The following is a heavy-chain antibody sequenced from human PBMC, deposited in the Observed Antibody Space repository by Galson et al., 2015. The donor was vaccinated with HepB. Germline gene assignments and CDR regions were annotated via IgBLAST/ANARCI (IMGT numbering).Heavy chain of an antibody. V-gene: IGHV3-64D*06. D-gene: IGHD3-16*01. CDR1: GFTFSTYA. Sequence: SLRLSCAASGFTFSTYAMHWVRQAPGKGLEYVSAISSNGGGTYYADSAKGRFTISRDNPKSTLYLQMSSLRAEDTAVYYCWGGMDVWGQGTTVTVSS. CDR2: ISSNGGGT. CDR3: WGGMDV. J-gene: IGHJ6*02.